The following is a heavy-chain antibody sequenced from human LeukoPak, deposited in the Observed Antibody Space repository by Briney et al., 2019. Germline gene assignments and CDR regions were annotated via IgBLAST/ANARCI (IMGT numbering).Heavy chain of an antibody. D-gene: IGHD6-6*01. CDR1: GGSISSSTYY. CDR3: ARWGSSSSEWDYYMDV. Sequence: SETLSLTCIVSGGSISSSTYYWSWIRQPPGKGLEWIGEINHSGSTNYNPSLKSRVTISVDTSKNQFSLKLSSVTAADTAIFYCARWGSSSSEWDYYMDVWGKGTTVTVSS. J-gene: IGHJ6*03. V-gene: IGHV4-39*07. CDR2: INHSGST.